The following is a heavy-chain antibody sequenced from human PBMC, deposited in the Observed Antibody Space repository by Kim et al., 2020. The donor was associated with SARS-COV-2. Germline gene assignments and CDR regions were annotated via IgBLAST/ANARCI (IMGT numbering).Heavy chain of an antibody. CDR2: IYSGGSST. D-gene: IGHD3-10*01. Sequence: GGSLRLSCAASGFTFSSYAMSWVRQAPGKGLEWVSVIYSGGSSTYYADSVKGRFTISRDNSKNTLYLQMNSLRAEDTAVYYCAQGVYFDYWGQGTLVTVSS. CDR3: AQGVYFDY. V-gene: IGHV3-23*03. J-gene: IGHJ4*02. CDR1: GFTFSSYA.